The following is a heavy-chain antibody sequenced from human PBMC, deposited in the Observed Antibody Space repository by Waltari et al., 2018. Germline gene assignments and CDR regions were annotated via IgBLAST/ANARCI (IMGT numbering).Heavy chain of an antibody. Sequence: QVQLVESGGGVVQPGRSLRLSCEASGFTFSSYGMYWVRQARGKGLEWVAIIWFDGTNKNYADSVKGRFTISRDNSKNTLYLQMNSLRAEDTAVYYCARDHHFYDSSGYERRNSGFDYWGQGTLVTVSS. CDR1: GFTFSSYG. CDR3: ARDHHFYDSSGYERRNSGFDY. V-gene: IGHV3-33*01. D-gene: IGHD3-22*01. J-gene: IGHJ4*02. CDR2: IWFDGTNK.